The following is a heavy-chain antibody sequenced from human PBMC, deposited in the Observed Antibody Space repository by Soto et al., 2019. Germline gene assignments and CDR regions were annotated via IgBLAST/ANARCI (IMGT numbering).Heavy chain of an antibody. D-gene: IGHD4-17*01. CDR2: ISGSGGNT. V-gene: IGHV3-23*01. J-gene: IGHJ4*02. Sequence: GGSLRLSCAASGFTFSSYAMNWVRQAPGKGLEWVSAISGSGGNTYYAASVKGRFTISRDNSKNTLYLQMNSLRADDTAVYYCAKAAMTTVTYYYFDYWGQGTLVTVSS. CDR1: GFTFSSYA. CDR3: AKAAMTTVTYYYFDY.